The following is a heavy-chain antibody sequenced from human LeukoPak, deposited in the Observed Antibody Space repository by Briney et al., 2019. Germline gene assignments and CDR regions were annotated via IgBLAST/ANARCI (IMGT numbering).Heavy chain of an antibody. V-gene: IGHV4-59*02. D-gene: IGHD2-15*01. J-gene: IGHJ4*02. CDR3: VIGVGWQPDY. Sequence: SETLSLTCTVFGDSVTGYFLNWVRQPPGKGLEWIGHIYKIGTTNYNPSLKSRLTISADTSTNQCSLQLRSVTAADTAVYYCVIGVGWQPDYWGQGALVTVSS. CDR1: GDSVTGYF. CDR2: IYKIGTT.